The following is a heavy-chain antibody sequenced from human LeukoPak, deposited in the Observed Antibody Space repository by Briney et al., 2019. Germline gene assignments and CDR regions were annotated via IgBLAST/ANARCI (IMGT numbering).Heavy chain of an antibody. D-gene: IGHD2-8*01. Sequence: GESLQISSKGAGYSFPTYWIGWVRQMAGKDLEWMGTIYPGDSDTRYSPPFQGQVTISADKSISTAYLQWSSLKASDTAMYYCARRSSEWSYYYMDVWGKGTTVTVSS. V-gene: IGHV5-51*01. CDR2: IYPGDSDT. J-gene: IGHJ6*03. CDR1: GYSFPTYW. CDR3: ARRSSEWSYYYMDV.